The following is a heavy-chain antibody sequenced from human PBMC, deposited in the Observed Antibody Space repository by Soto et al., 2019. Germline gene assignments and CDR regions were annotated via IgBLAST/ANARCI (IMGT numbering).Heavy chain of an antibody. D-gene: IGHD3-10*01. J-gene: IGHJ4*02. CDR1: VYSSNSEYY. CDR2: VDHSGRT. CDR3: AKKGYYPSGKINLFDS. Sequence: SETLSGTCAVSVYSSNSEYYWGCIRQPPGKGLEWIGSVDHSGRTYYSPSLRSRLTIFIDTSKNQFSLRLTSVTAADTAMYFCAKKGYYPSGKINLFDSWGPGTLVTVSS. V-gene: IGHV4-38-2*01.